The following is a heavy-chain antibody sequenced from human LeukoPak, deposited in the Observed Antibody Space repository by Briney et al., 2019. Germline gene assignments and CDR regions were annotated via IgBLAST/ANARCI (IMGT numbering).Heavy chain of an antibody. D-gene: IGHD5-24*01. Sequence: SQTLSLTCTVSGGSISSGGYYWSWIRQHPGKGLEWIGYIYYSGSTYYNPSLKSRVTISVDTSKNQFSLKLSSVTAADTAVYYCARDRRDGYNSNYFDYWGQGTLVTVSS. CDR2: IYYSGST. J-gene: IGHJ4*02. CDR1: GGSISSGGYY. CDR3: ARDRRDGYNSNYFDY. V-gene: IGHV4-31*03.